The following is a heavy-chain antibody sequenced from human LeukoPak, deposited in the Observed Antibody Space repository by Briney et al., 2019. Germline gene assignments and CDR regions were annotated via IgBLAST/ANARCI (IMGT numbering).Heavy chain of an antibody. Sequence: SQPLSLTCTVSGGSISSGGYYWSWIRQHPGKGLEWIGYIYYSGSTYYNPSLKSRVTISVDTSKNQFSLKLSSVTAADTAVYYCARDGGYCSGGSCYFAREYYFDYWGQGTLVTVSS. V-gene: IGHV4-31*03. CDR2: IYYSGST. CDR3: ARDGGYCSGGSCYFAREYYFDY. CDR1: GGSISSGGYY. J-gene: IGHJ4*02. D-gene: IGHD2-15*01.